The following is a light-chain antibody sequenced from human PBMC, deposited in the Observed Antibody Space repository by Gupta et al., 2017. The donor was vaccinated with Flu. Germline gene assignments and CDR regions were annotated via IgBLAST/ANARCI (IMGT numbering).Light chain of an antibody. V-gene: IGLV1-40*01. CDR3: QSCYSSRSGYV. J-gene: IGLJ1*01. Sequence: QSVLTQPPSVSVPPALRVTIPCTGSSSNIGANYDVHWYKHLPGTAPQLLIHGNNNRPSGVPDRFSDSKYGTSAALAITGLQADDEADYYCQSCYSSRSGYVFGTGTKVSVL. CDR2: GNN. CDR1: SSNIGANYD.